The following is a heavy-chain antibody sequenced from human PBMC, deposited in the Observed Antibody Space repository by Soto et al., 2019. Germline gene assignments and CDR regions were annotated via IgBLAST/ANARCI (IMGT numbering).Heavy chain of an antibody. CDR1: GFSVSTSEVG. Sequence: SGPTLVNPTQTLTLTCTVSGFSVSTSEVGVGWIRQPPGKALEWLALIYWDDDKRYSPSLRNSLTITKDTSKNQVDLTLTNLDPLDTATYFCARRPTRGSGTFEYWGQGTLVTVS. CDR2: IYWDDDK. V-gene: IGHV2-5*02. J-gene: IGHJ4*02. D-gene: IGHD3-10*01. CDR3: ARRPTRGSGTFEY.